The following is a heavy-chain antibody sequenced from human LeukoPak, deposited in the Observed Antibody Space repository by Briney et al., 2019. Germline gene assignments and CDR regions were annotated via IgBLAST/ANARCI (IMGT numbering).Heavy chain of an antibody. D-gene: IGHD3-3*01. Sequence: SETLPLTCAVFGGSFSGYYWSWIRQPPGKGLEWIGEINHSGGTNYNPPLQSRVTLSLDRSKNQFSLNLSSVTAADTAVYYCARGLRIWSDYYSPHDVFDIWGQGTMVTVSS. CDR3: ARGLRIWSDYYSPHDVFDI. V-gene: IGHV4-34*01. J-gene: IGHJ3*02. CDR1: GGSFSGYY. CDR2: INHSGGT.